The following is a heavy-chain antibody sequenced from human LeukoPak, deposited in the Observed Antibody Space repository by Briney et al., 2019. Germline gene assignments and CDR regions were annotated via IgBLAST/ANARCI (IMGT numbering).Heavy chain of an antibody. J-gene: IGHJ4*02. CDR2: ISYDGSNK. V-gene: IGHV3-30*18. CDR1: GFTFSSYG. CDR3: AKGATDY. Sequence: GGSLRLSCAASGFTFSSYGMHWVRQAPGKGLEWVAVISYDGSNKYYADSVKGRFTISRDNSKNTLYLQMNSLRAEDTAVYYCAKGATDYWGQGTLVTVSS.